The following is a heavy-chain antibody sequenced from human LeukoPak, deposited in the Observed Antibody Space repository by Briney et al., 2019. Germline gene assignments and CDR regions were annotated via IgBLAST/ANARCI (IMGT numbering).Heavy chain of an antibody. CDR3: ARLRKSTIFGVVMTKHYYYYYMDV. Sequence: SETLSLTCAVYGGSFSGYYWSWIRQPPGKGLEWIGEINHSGRPNYNPSLKSRVTISVDTSKNQFSLKLSSVTAADTAVYYCARLRKSTIFGVVMTKHYYYYYMDVWGKGTTVTVSS. V-gene: IGHV4-34*01. CDR1: GGSFSGYY. CDR2: INHSGRP. J-gene: IGHJ6*03. D-gene: IGHD3-3*01.